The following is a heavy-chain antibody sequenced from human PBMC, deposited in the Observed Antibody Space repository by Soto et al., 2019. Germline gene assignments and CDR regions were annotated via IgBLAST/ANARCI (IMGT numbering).Heavy chain of an antibody. D-gene: IGHD3-3*01. V-gene: IGHV5-51*01. CDR1: GYSFTSYW. Sequence: GESLKISCKGSGYSFTSYWIGWVRQMPGKGLEWMGIIYPGDSDTRYSPSFQGQVTISADKSISTAYLQWSSLKASDTAMYYCARDRSDFWSGYSYGMDVWGQGTTVTVSS. CDR2: IYPGDSDT. CDR3: ARDRSDFWSGYSYGMDV. J-gene: IGHJ6*02.